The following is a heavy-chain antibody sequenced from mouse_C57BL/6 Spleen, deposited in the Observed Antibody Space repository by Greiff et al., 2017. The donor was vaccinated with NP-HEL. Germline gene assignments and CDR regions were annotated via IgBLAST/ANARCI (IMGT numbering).Heavy chain of an antibody. CDR1: GYTFTSYW. CDR2: IDPSDSYT. J-gene: IGHJ3*01. CDR3: ARWLITTVVEGFAY. D-gene: IGHD1-1*01. Sequence: QVQLQQPGAELVKPGASVKLSCKASGYTFTSYWMQWVKQRPGQGLEWIGEIDPSDSYTNYNQKFKGKATLTVDTSSSTAYMQLSSLTSEDSAVYYCARWLITTVVEGFAYWGQGTLVTVSA. V-gene: IGHV1-50*01.